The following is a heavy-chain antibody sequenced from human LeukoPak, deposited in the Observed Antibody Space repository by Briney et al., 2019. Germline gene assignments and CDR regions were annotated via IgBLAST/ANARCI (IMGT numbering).Heavy chain of an antibody. J-gene: IGHJ4*02. CDR2: IYGGGVT. CDR1: GGSISSFH. CDR3: ARSVGTNWSYFFDY. V-gene: IGHV4-59*01. D-gene: IGHD3-3*01. Sequence: SETLSLTCTVSGGSISSFHWNWLRQSPGRGLEWIGYIYGGGVTNYNPSLRFRVTMSTDTSKNKFSLNLKSVTAEDTAVYYCARSVGTNWSYFFDYWGQGTLVTVSS.